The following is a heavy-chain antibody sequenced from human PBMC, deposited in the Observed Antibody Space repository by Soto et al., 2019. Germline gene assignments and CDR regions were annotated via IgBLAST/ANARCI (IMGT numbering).Heavy chain of an antibody. V-gene: IGHV1-69*01. D-gene: IGHD6-19*01. CDR3: ARDQRGYSSGWYIGFDY. Sequence: QVQLVQSGAEVKKPGASVKVSCKASGGTFSSYAISWVRQAPGQGLEWMGGIIPIFGTANYAQKFQGRITITEDESTSTAYMELSSLRSEDTAVYYCARDQRGYSSGWYIGFDYWGQGTLVTVSS. J-gene: IGHJ4*02. CDR2: IIPIFGTA. CDR1: GGTFSSYA.